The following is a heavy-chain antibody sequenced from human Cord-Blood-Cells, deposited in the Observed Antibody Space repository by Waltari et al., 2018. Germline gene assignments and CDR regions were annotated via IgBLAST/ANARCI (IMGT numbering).Heavy chain of an antibody. D-gene: IGHD2-2*01. CDR2: NIPIIGKA. Sequence: QVQLVQSGAEVKKPGSSVKVSCKASGGTFSSYAISWVRQAPGQGLEWMGRNIPIIGKANYAQKFQGRVTITADKSTSTAYMELSSLRSEDTAVYYCARATCSSTSCYFAFDIWGQGTMVTVSS. CDR3: ARATCSSTSCYFAFDI. J-gene: IGHJ3*02. CDR1: GGTFSSYA. V-gene: IGHV1-69*09.